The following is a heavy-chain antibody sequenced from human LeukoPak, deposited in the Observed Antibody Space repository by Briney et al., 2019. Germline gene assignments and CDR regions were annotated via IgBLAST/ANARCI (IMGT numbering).Heavy chain of an antibody. Sequence: PSETLSLTCTVSGGSIRSSNYYWGWTRQSPGKGLEWIGSIYHTGSTYYNPSLKNRVTISVDTSKQQFSLNLNSVTAADTAIYYCARHAGLLWFGDPLDAFDTWSQGTRVTVSS. CDR1: GGSIRSSNYY. CDR3: ARHAGLLWFGDPLDAFDT. D-gene: IGHD3-10*01. CDR2: IYHTGST. J-gene: IGHJ3*02. V-gene: IGHV4-39*01.